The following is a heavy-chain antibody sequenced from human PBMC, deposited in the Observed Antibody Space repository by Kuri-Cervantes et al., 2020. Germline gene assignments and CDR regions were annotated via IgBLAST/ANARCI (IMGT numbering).Heavy chain of an antibody. J-gene: IGHJ4*02. CDR1: GFTFNYYW. Sequence: GGSLRLSCAASGFTFNYYWMTWVRQAPGKGLEWVANIKHDGSEKYYVDSVKGRFTISRDNAKNSLDLQMNSLRAEDTAVYYCARDPTRPSGWYSGSPDYWGQGTLVTVSS. V-gene: IGHV3-7*01. D-gene: IGHD6-19*01. CDR3: ARDPTRPSGWYSGSPDY. CDR2: IKHDGSEK.